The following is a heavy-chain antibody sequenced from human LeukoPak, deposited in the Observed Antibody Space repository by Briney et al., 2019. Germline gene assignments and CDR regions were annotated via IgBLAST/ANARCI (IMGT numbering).Heavy chain of an antibody. CDR1: GYSFTSYW. J-gene: IGHJ4*02. D-gene: IGHD6-13*01. Sequence: GVSLKISCKGSGYSFTSYWIGWVRQMPGKGLEWMGIIYPGDSDTGYSPSFQGQVTISVDKSISTAYLQWSSLKASDTAMYYCARLSIAAAGTFDYWGQGTLVTVSS. CDR3: ARLSIAAAGTFDY. CDR2: IYPGDSDT. V-gene: IGHV5-51*01.